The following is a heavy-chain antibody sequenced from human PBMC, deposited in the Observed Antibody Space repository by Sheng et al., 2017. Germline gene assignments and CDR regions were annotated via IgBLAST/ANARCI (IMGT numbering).Heavy chain of an antibody. J-gene: IGHJ4*02. CDR1: GYTFTDYY. CDR2: IYPNNGDT. CDR3: VREKSQQLIPFDY. D-gene: IGHD2-21*01. Sequence: QVQLVQSGAEVKKPGASVKVSCKTSGYTFTDYYIHWVRQAPGQGLEWLGWIYPNNGDTNYAQKFQDRVTMTRDTSISTTYMEMNRLTSDDTAVFYCVREKSQQLIPFDYWGQGTLVTV. V-gene: IGHV1-2*02.